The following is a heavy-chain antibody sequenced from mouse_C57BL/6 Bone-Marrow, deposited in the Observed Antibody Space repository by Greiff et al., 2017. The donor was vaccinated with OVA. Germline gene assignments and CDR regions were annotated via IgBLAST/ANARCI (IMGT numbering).Heavy chain of an antibody. J-gene: IGHJ3*01. CDR1: GYTFTSYT. CDR2: INPSSGYT. V-gene: IGHV1-4*01. CDR3: ARSRDYDGGFAY. Sequence: QVHVKQSGAELARPGASVKMSCKASGYTFTSYTMHWVKQRPGQGLEWIGYINPSSGYTKYNQKFKDKATLTADKSSSTAYMQLSSLTSEDSAVYYCARSRDYDGGFAYWGQGTLVTVSA. D-gene: IGHD2-4*01.